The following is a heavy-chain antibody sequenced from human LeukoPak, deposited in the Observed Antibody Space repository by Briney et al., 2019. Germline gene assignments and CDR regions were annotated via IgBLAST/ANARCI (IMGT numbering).Heavy chain of an antibody. CDR1: GYTFTAHY. CDR3: ARDLTVTTDYYYGMDV. V-gene: IGHV1-2*02. Sequence: GASVKVSCRASGYTFTAHYIHWVRQAPGQGLEWMGWINPNSGGTNYAQKFQGRVTMTRDTSISTAYMELSRLRSDDTAVYYCARDLTVTTDYYYGMDVWGQGTTVTVSS. D-gene: IGHD4-17*01. CDR2: INPNSGGT. J-gene: IGHJ6*02.